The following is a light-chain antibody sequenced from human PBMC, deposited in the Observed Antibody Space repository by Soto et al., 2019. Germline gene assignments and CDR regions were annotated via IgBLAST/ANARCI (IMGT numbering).Light chain of an antibody. J-gene: IGKJ4*01. CDR1: QDIRSY. CDR2: AAS. Sequence: IQLTQSPSSLSASVGDRVTITCRASQDIRSYVAWYQQKPGKAPKLLIYAASTLQNGVPPRFSGSGSGTDFTLIIDSLQPEDFATYYCQQLTGYPLTFGGGTKVEIQ. CDR3: QQLTGYPLT. V-gene: IGKV1-9*01.